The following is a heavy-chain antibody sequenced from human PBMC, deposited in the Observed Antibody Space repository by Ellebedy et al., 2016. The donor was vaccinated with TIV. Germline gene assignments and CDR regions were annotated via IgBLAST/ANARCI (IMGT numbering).Heavy chain of an antibody. CDR1: GGSISNYY. D-gene: IGHD3-10*01. CDR2: LYYSGST. J-gene: IGHJ4*02. V-gene: IGHV4-59*01. Sequence: MPSETLSLTCTVSGGSISNYYWGWMRQPPGKGLEWIGYLYYSGSTNYNPSLKSRVTISLDTSKNQFSLRLSSVTAADTAVYYCAREIFGGLVNWGQGTLVTVSS. CDR3: AREIFGGLVN.